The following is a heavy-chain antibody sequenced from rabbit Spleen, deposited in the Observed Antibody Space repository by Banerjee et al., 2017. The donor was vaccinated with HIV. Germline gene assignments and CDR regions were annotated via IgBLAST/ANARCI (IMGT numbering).Heavy chain of an antibody. J-gene: IGHJ6*01. CDR2: TAGGRSSFT. CDR3: ARDTGSSFSSYGMDL. Sequence: QSLEESGGGLVKPGASLTLTCKASGFSFSSNDYICWVSQAPGKGLEWIACTAGGRSSFTYSATWAKGRFTISKTSSTTVTLQMTSLTVADTATYFCARDTGSSFSSYGMDLWGQGTLVTVS. V-gene: IGHV1S40*01. CDR1: GFSFSSNDY. D-gene: IGHD8-1*01.